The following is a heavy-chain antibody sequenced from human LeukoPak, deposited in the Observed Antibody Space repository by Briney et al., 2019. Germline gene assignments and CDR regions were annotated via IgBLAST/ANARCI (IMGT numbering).Heavy chain of an antibody. Sequence: PGGSLRLSCAASGFTFSSHWMSWVRQVPGKGLAWVANINRDGSEEYYVDSVKGRVTISRDNAKNSLYLQMNSLRADDTAVYYCVRVLIVGSRSIFELWGQGTLVTVSS. CDR1: GFTFSSHW. J-gene: IGHJ4*02. CDR3: VRVLIVGSRSIFEL. CDR2: INRDGSEE. V-gene: IGHV3-7*01. D-gene: IGHD3-3*02.